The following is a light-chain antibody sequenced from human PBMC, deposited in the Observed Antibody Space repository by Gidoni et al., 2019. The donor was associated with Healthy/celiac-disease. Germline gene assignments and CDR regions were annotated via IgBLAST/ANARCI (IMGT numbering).Light chain of an antibody. CDR3: AAWDDSLNGFWV. CDR2: SNN. V-gene: IGLV1-44*01. Sequence: QSVLTPPPSASGTPGQRVTISCSGSSSNIGSNTVNWYQQLPGTAPKLLIYSNNRRPSGVPDRFSGSKSGTSASLAISGLQSEDEADYYCAAWDDSLNGFWVFGGGTKLTVL. J-gene: IGLJ3*02. CDR1: SSNIGSNT.